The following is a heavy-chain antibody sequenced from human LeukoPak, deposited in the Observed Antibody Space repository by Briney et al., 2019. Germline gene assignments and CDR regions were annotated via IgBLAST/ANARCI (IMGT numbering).Heavy chain of an antibody. D-gene: IGHD3-22*01. CDR1: GFTFSRYA. J-gene: IGHJ4*02. Sequence: GGSLRLSCAASGFTFSRYAVSWVRQAPGRGLEWVSKIHYSGGDTYYADSVKGRFTISRDNSKNTLYLQMNSLSAEDTAVYYCARHYFDSSGYYNVFPDSWGQGTLVTVSS. CDR3: ARHYFDSSGYYNVFPDS. CDR2: IHYSGGDT. V-gene: IGHV3-23*01.